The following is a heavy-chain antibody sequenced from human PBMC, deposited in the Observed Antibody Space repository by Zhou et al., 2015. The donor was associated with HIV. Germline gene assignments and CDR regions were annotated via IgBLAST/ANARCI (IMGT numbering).Heavy chain of an antibody. CDR2: IIPMFGTA. Sequence: QVQLVQSGAEVKKPGSSVRVSCKASGGTLTNYAISWVRQAPGQGLECMGGIIPMFGTANDAQKFQGRVTISADRSTSTAYMELRSLRSEDTAVYYCARERGGGTRPDWRYFDLWGRGTLVIVSS. CDR3: ARERGGGTRPDWRYFDL. J-gene: IGHJ2*01. CDR1: GGTLTNYA. D-gene: IGHD3-16*01. V-gene: IGHV1-69*06.